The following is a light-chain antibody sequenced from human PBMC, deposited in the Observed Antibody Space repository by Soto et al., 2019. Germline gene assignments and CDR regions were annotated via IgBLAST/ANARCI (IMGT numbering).Light chain of an antibody. J-gene: IGKJ1*01. V-gene: IGKV1-39*01. Sequence: DIQMTQSPSTLSGSVGDRVTITCRASQSISSYLNWYQQKPGKVPKLLIYAASSLQSGVPSRFSGSGSGTDLTLTISSLQPEDFATYYCQQSYSTPWTFGQGTKVDIK. CDR2: AAS. CDR1: QSISSY. CDR3: QQSYSTPWT.